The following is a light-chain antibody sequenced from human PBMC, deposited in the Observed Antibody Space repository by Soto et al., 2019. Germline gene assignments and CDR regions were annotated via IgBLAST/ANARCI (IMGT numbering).Light chain of an antibody. Sequence: EIVVTQYTGTLSLSSGERATLSCRASQSLSNSELAWYQQKPGQVPRLLIYDTSKRATGIPARFSGSGSGTDFFLTISSLPPEDIAVYYCQHRSNWPPGFGQGTRLEIK. V-gene: IGKV3-11*01. CDR1: QSLSNSE. CDR2: DTS. J-gene: IGKJ5*01. CDR3: QHRSNWPPG.